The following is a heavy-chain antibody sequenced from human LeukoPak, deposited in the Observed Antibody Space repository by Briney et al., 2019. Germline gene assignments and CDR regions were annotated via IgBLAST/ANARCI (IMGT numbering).Heavy chain of an antibody. J-gene: IGHJ6*02. Sequence: SGGSLRLSCAASGFTFSNFWMNWVRQAPGKGLEWVANIKQDGSVKHYVDSVKGRFTISRDNTKNSLYLQMNSLRAEDTAVYYCARLSGSWYYYYYGMDVWGQGTTVTVSS. CDR1: GFTFSNFW. CDR3: ARLSGSWYYYYYGMDV. CDR2: IKQDGSVK. D-gene: IGHD6-13*01. V-gene: IGHV3-7*01.